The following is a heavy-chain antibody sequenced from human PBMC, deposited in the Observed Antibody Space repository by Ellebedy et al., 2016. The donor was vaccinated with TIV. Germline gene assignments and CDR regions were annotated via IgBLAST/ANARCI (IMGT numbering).Heavy chain of an antibody. CDR3: ARVTTLATGTGYYFDY. Sequence: GESLKISCAASGFTFSSYWMSWVRQAPGKGLEWVANIKQDGTEKYYVDSVKGRFTIARDNDKNSLYLQMNSLRAEDTAVYYCARVTTLATGTGYYFDYWGQGTLVTVSS. V-gene: IGHV3-7*01. J-gene: IGHJ4*02. D-gene: IGHD4-17*01. CDR1: GFTFSSYW. CDR2: IKQDGTEK.